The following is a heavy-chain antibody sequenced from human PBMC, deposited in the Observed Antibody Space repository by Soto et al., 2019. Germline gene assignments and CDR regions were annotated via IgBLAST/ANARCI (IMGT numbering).Heavy chain of an antibody. CDR1: GGCFSGCY. CDR3: ARVRGNSDFWSGSRWFDP. V-gene: IGHV4-34*01. D-gene: IGHD3-3*01. J-gene: IGHJ5*02. Sequence: PSETRCRTWAVCGGCFSGCYWSWMRQLPGKGLECIGESNHRGSTSYNPSLKSRVTISVDTSKNQFSLKLSSVTAADTAVYYCARVRGNSDFWSGSRWFDPWGQGTLVTVSS. CDR2: SNHRGST.